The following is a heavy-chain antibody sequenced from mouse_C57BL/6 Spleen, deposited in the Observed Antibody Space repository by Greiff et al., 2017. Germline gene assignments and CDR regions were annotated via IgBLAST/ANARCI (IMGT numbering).Heavy chain of an antibody. J-gene: IGHJ2*01. D-gene: IGHD1-1*01. Sequence: EVQLQQSGPELVKPGASVKMSCKASGYTFTDYNMHWVKQSHGKSLEWIGYINPNNGGTSYNQKFKGKATLTVNKSSSTAYMELRSLTSEDSAVYVCANYYYGSCYYFDYWGQGTTLTVSS. V-gene: IGHV1-22*01. CDR2: INPNNGGT. CDR1: GYTFTDYN. CDR3: ANYYYGSCYYFDY.